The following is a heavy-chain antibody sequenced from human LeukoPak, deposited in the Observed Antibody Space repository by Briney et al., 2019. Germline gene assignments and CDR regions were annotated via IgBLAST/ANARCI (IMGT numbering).Heavy chain of an antibody. CDR1: GFTFSSYA. D-gene: IGHD2-8*01. Sequence: GGSLRLSCAASGFTFSSYAMHWVRQAPGKGLEWVAVISYDGSNKYYADSVKGRFTISRDNSKNTLYLQMNSLGAEDTAVYYCARDLREYGIDYWGQGTLVTVSS. CDR3: ARDLREYGIDY. V-gene: IGHV3-30-3*01. CDR2: ISYDGSNK. J-gene: IGHJ4*02.